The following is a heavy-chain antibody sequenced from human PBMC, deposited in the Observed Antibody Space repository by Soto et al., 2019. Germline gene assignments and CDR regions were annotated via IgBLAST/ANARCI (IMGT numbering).Heavy chain of an antibody. V-gene: IGHV4-4*02. Sequence: LSLTCAVSGDSISSSVWWTWVRQPPGKGLEWIGEVFHTGDTYFNPSLRSRVAMSVNKSTNEFSLKVTSVTAADTAIYYCARKAWVRFDYWGQGALVTVSS. J-gene: IGHJ4*02. CDR1: GDSISSSVW. D-gene: IGHD7-27*01. CDR2: VFHTGDT. CDR3: ARKAWVRFDY.